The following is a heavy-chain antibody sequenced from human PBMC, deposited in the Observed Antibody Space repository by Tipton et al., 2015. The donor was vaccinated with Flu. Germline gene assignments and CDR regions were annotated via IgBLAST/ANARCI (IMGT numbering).Heavy chain of an antibody. J-gene: IGHJ4*02. CDR2: IYYSGST. D-gene: IGHD3-16*01. Sequence: LRLSCTVSGGSISSYYWGWIRQPPGKGLEWIGYIYYSGSTNYNPSLKSRVTISVDTSKNQFSLKLSSVTAADTAVYYCARSRFGMHQEWGQGTLVTVSS. CDR3: ARSRFGMHQE. CDR1: GGSISSYY. V-gene: IGHV4-59*08.